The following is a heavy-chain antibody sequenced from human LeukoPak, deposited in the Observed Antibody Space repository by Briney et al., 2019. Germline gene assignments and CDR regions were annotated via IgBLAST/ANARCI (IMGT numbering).Heavy chain of an antibody. V-gene: IGHV3-7*01. Sequence: GGSLRLSCAASEFTFSTYWMSWVRQPLGRGLEWLANINRDGSEKYYVDSIKGRFTISRDNAKNSLYLQMNSLRAEDTAVYYCARDRTTVFDYWGQGTLVTVSS. CDR2: INRDGSEK. J-gene: IGHJ4*02. D-gene: IGHD4-17*01. CDR3: ARDRTTVFDY. CDR1: EFTFSTYW.